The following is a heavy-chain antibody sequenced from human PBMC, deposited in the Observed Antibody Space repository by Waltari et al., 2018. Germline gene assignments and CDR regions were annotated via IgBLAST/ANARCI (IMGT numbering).Heavy chain of an antibody. J-gene: IGHJ4*02. CDR2: ISYSGSP. CDR3: ARQDNWNYYFDY. Sequence: QLQLHESGPGLVKASETPSLTCTVSGASITTSSYYWGWFRQPPGKGLEWIGSISYSGSPYYNPSLKSRVTISVDTSKNQFSLKLRSATAADTALYYCARQDNWNYYFDYWGQGTLVTVSS. CDR1: GASITTSSYY. V-gene: IGHV4-39*01. D-gene: IGHD1-7*01.